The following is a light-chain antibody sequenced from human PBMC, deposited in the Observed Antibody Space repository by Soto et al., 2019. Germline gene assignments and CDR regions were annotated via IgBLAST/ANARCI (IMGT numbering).Light chain of an antibody. CDR1: SSDVGDYNY. J-gene: IGLJ2*01. CDR2: EVS. V-gene: IGLV2-8*01. Sequence: QSALTQPPSASGSPGQSVTISCTGTSSDVGDYNYVSWYQQHPGKAPKLMIYEVSKRPSGVPDRFSGSKSGNTASLTVSGLQAEDEADYYCQVWDRSSDRMVFGGGTQLTVL. CDR3: QVWDRSSDRMV.